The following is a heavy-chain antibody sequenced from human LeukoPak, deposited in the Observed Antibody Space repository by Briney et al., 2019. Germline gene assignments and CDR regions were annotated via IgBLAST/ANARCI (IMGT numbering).Heavy chain of an antibody. V-gene: IGHV3-23*01. J-gene: IGHJ4*02. D-gene: IGHD1-26*01. CDR2: ISGSSGNT. CDR1: GFTFNTYA. CDR3: AIYPSDSGSYELDY. Sequence: AGGSLRLSCAASGFTFNTYAMSWVRQDPGKGLEWVSAISGSSGNTYYADSVKGRLTLSRDKSKNSMYQEMNRQTAEDTAVYYCAIYPSDSGSYELDYWGQGTPVTVSS.